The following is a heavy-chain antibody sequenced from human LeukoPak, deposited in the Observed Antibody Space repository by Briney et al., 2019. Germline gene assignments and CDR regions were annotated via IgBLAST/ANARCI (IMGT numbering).Heavy chain of an antibody. CDR2: IRSKAYGGTT. D-gene: IGHD3-10*01. Sequence: PGGSLRLSCTVSGFTFGDYAMSWFRQAPGKGLEWVGFIRSKAYGGTTQYAASVNGRFTISRDDSKSIAYLQMNSLKTEDTAVYYCTRGRFGELPYGMDVWGQGTTVTVSS. CDR1: GFTFGDYA. V-gene: IGHV3-49*03. J-gene: IGHJ6*02. CDR3: TRGRFGELPYGMDV.